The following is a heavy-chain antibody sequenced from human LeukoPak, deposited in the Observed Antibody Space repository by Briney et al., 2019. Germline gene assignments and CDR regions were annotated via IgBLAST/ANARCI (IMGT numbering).Heavy chain of an antibody. CDR2: IIPIFGTA. V-gene: IGHV1-69*06. CDR3: AASSGSGWFDP. D-gene: IGHD6-19*01. Sequence: ASVKVSCKASGGTFSSYAISWVRQAPGQGLEWMGGIIPIFGTANYAQKFQGRVTITADKSTSTAYMELSSLRSEDTAVYYCAASSGSGWFDPWGQGTLVSVSS. CDR1: GGTFSSYA. J-gene: IGHJ5*02.